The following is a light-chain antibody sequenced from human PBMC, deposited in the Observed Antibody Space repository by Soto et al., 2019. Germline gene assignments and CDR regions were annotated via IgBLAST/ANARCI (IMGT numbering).Light chain of an antibody. CDR2: GAS. CDR3: QQYNNWPAT. CDR1: QSVNSH. J-gene: IGKJ5*01. V-gene: IGKV3-15*01. Sequence: IVMTQSPATLPVSPGERATLSCRTSQSVNSHLAWYQHKPGQAPRLLIYGASSRATGIPARFSGSGSGTEFTLTISSLQSEDFAVYYCQQYNNWPATFGQGTRLEIK.